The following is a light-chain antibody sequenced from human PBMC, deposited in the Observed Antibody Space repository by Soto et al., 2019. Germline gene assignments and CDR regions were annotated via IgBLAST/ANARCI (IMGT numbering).Light chain of an antibody. CDR2: DAS. J-gene: IGKJ1*01. V-gene: IGKV3-11*01. CDR1: PPFRVY. Sequence: EILMTQSPAPLSLSPGDTATLTFKASPPFRVYLAWYQQKPGQAPTLLISDASTWPSGVPARFSGSGTGTDFTLSISNLGPEDFAIYYCQQPCEAPLTFGQGTKVDIK. CDR3: QQPCEAPLT.